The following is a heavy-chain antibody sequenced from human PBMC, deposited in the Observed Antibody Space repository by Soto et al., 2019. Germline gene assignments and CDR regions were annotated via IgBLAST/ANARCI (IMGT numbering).Heavy chain of an antibody. CDR2: IYYSGST. V-gene: IGHV4-30-4*01. Sequence: SETLSLTCTVSGGSISSGDYYWSWIRQPPGKGLEWIGYIYYSGSTYYNPSLKSRVTISVDTSKNQFSLKLSSVTAADTAVYYCARHADLYYFDYWGQGTLVTVSS. CDR3: ARHADLYYFDY. CDR1: GGSISSGDYY. J-gene: IGHJ4*02.